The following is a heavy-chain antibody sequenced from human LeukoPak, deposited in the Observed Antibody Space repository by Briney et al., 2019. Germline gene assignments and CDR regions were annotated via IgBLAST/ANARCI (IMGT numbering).Heavy chain of an antibody. Sequence: GASVKVSCKAPGYTFTSYDINWVRQATGQGLEWMGWMNPNSGYTGYAQKFQGRVTMTKNSSISTAYMELSSLRSEDTAVYYCARVYSSSWYYFDYWGQGTLVTVSS. CDR3: ARVYSSSWYYFDY. V-gene: IGHV1-8*01. CDR1: GYTFTSYD. D-gene: IGHD6-13*01. CDR2: MNPNSGYT. J-gene: IGHJ4*02.